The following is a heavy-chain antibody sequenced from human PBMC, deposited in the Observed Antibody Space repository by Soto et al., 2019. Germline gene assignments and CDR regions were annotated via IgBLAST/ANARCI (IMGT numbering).Heavy chain of an antibody. Sequence: EVQLVESGGGLVQPGGSLRLSCAASGFTVSSNYMSWVRQAPGKGLESVSVIYSGGSTYYADSVKGRFTIARHNSKNTLYLQMNSLRAEDTAVYYCASDSHGTFDYWGQGTLVTVSS. CDR3: ASDSHGTFDY. J-gene: IGHJ4*02. CDR2: IYSGGST. D-gene: IGHD6-13*01. V-gene: IGHV3-66*01. CDR1: GFTVSSNY.